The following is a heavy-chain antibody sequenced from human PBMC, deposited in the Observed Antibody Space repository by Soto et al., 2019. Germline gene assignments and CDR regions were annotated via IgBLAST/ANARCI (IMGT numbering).Heavy chain of an antibody. CDR3: AALAVAGTYFDY. V-gene: IGHV4-31*03. J-gene: IGHJ4*02. CDR1: GGSISSGGYY. CDR2: IYYSGST. D-gene: IGHD6-19*01. Sequence: SETLSLTCTVSGGSISSGGYYWSWIRQHPGKGLEWIGYIYYSGSTYYNPSLKSRVTISVDTSKNQFSLKLSSVTAADTAVHYCAALAVAGTYFDYWGQGTLVTVSS.